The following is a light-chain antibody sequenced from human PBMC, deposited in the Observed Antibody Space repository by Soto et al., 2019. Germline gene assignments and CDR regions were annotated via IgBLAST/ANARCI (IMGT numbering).Light chain of an antibody. Sequence: DIQMTQSPSSLSASVGDRVTITCRASQSISSWLAWYQQKPGKAPKLLIYDASNLESGVSSRFSGSGSGTEFTLTISSLQPDDFATYYCQQYNTYWTFGQGTKV. CDR1: QSISSW. CDR3: QQYNTYWT. CDR2: DAS. V-gene: IGKV1-5*01. J-gene: IGKJ1*01.